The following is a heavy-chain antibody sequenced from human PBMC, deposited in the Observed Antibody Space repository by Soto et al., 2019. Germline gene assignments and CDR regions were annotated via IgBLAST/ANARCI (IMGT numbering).Heavy chain of an antibody. CDR2: IYHSGNP. D-gene: IGHD2-2*01. V-gene: IGHV4-30-2*01. CDR3: ARHVPYCSDTSHCAYGMDV. J-gene: IGHJ6*02. CDR1: GDTISTGGYT. Sequence: SETLSLTCDVSGDTISTGGYTWAWIRQPPGKALEWIGHIYHSGNPYYNPSLKSRVTISVDKSKNQFSLKLSSVTAADTAVYYCARHVPYCSDTSHCAYGMDVWGQGTTVTVSS.